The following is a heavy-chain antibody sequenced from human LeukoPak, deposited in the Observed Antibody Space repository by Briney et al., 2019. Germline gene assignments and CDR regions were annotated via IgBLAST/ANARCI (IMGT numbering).Heavy chain of an antibody. J-gene: IGHJ4*02. CDR2: ISGSSNYI. CDR1: GFTFSSYS. Sequence: TSGGSLRLSCAASGFTFSSYSMNWVRQAPGKGLEWVSYISGSSNYIYYADSVKGRFTISRDNAKNSVYLQVNSLRAEDTAVYYCARGEYGSGSYHIDYWGQGTLVTVSS. V-gene: IGHV3-21*01. CDR3: ARGEYGSGSYHIDY. D-gene: IGHD3-10*01.